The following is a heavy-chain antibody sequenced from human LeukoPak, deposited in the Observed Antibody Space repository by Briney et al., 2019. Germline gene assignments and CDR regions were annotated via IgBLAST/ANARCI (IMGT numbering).Heavy chain of an antibody. V-gene: IGHV4-4*07. CDR2: IYTSGST. Sequence: PSETLSLTCTVSGGSISNYYWSWIRQSAGEGLEWIGRIYTSGSTNYSPSLKSRVTLSVDTSKNHFSLKLSSVTAADTALYYCARDYGGNPNYWYFDLWGRGTLVTVSS. D-gene: IGHD4/OR15-4a*01. CDR3: ARDYGGNPNYWYFDL. J-gene: IGHJ2*01. CDR1: GGSISNYY.